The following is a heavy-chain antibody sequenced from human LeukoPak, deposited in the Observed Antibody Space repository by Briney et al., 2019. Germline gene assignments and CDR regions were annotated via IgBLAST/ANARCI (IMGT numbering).Heavy chain of an antibody. CDR3: ARSGLYYYDSSGWVPFDY. CDR1: GYTFTSYD. J-gene: IGHJ4*02. Sequence: ASVKVSCKASGYTFTSYDINWVRQATGQGLEWMGWISAYNGNTNYAQKLQGRVTMTTDTSTSTAYMELRSLRSDDTAVYYCARSGLYYYDSSGWVPFDYWGQGTLVTVSS. D-gene: IGHD3-22*01. V-gene: IGHV1-18*01. CDR2: ISAYNGNT.